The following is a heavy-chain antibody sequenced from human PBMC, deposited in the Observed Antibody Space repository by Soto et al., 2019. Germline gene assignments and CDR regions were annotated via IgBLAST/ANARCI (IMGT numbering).Heavy chain of an antibody. CDR3: ARASLSRSYYYGMDV. Sequence: ASVKVSFKASGYTLTSYAMHWVRQAPGQRLEWMGCIKAGNGNTKYSQKFQGRVTITRDTSASTAYMELSSLRSEDTAVYYCARASLSRSYYYGMDVWGQGTTVTVSS. J-gene: IGHJ6*02. D-gene: IGHD6-6*01. CDR2: IKAGNGNT. V-gene: IGHV1-3*01. CDR1: GYTLTSYA.